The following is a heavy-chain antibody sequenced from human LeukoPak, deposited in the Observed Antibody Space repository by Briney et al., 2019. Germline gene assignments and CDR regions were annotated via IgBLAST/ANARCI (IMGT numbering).Heavy chain of an antibody. CDR3: ARARVASNHNYYYYMDV. CDR1: GGTFSSYA. Sequence: SVKVSCKASGGTFSSYAISWVRQAPGQGLEWMGGIIPIFGTANYAQKFQGRVTITTDESTSTAYMELSSPRSEDTAVYYCARARVASNHNYYYYMDVWGKGTTVTVSS. V-gene: IGHV1-69*05. CDR2: IIPIFGTA. J-gene: IGHJ6*03. D-gene: IGHD2-15*01.